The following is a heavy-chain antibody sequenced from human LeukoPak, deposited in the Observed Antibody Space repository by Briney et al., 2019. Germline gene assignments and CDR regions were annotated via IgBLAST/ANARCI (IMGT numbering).Heavy chain of an antibody. D-gene: IGHD1-1*01. CDR3: ARDRRRLRGMNGDGDAFDI. J-gene: IGHJ3*02. CDR1: GFSVRSNY. V-gene: IGHV3-53*01. CDR2: IYSDGSI. Sequence: GVLRLSCAASGFSVRSNYISWVRQAPGKGLEWVSMIYSDGSIFHADSVKGRFTMSRDNSRNTLDLQMNSLRVEDTAVYFCARDRRRLRGMNGDGDAFDIWGQGTMVTVSS.